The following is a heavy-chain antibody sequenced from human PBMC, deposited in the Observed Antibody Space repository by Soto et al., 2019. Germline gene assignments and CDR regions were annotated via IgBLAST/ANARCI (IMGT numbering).Heavy chain of an antibody. CDR2: INHDGSIQ. CDR3: ARLTETDTTFVY. V-gene: IGHV3-7*01. CDR1: GFALSMYW. D-gene: IGHD1-1*01. Sequence: GGSLRLSCEVSGFALSMYWMSWVRQAPGKGLEWVANINHDGSIQHYVDSVRGRFTVSRDNAKNSLFLQMNSLSAEDTAVYYCARLTETDTTFVYWGQGTPLTVSS. J-gene: IGHJ4*02.